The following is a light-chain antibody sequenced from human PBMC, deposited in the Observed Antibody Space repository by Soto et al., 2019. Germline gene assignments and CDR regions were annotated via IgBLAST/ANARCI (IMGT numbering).Light chain of an antibody. CDR2: AAS. J-gene: IGKJ1*01. V-gene: IGKV1-39*01. CDR1: QSISSY. Sequence: DIPMTQSPSSLSASVGDRVTITCRASQSISSYLNWYQQKPGKAPKLLIYAASSLQSGVPSRFSVSGSGTDFTLTISSLQPEDFATYYCQQSYSTLPWTFGQGTKVEIK. CDR3: QQSYSTLPWT.